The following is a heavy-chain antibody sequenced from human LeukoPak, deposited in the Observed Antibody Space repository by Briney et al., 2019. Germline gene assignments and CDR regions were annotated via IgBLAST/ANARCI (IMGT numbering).Heavy chain of an antibody. D-gene: IGHD3-9*01. Sequence: GGSLRLSCAASGFTFDDYAMHWVRQAPGKGLEWVSGISWNSGSIGYADSVKGRFTISRDNAKNSLYLQMNSLRAEDTALYYCAKATYYDILTGYYPYWGQGTLVTVSS. CDR2: ISWNSGSI. CDR3: AKATYYDILTGYYPY. CDR1: GFTFDDYA. V-gene: IGHV3-9*01. J-gene: IGHJ4*02.